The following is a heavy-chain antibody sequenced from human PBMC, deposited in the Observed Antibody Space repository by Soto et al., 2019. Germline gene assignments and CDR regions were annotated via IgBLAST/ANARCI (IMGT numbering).Heavy chain of an antibody. D-gene: IGHD2-15*01. CDR2: VSAYNGNT. V-gene: IGHV1-18*01. CDR3: ARDGPLYCSGGSCYSDAFDI. CDR1: GYTFTSYG. Sequence: ASVKVSCKASGYTFTSYGISWLRQSAGQGLEWMGWVSAYNGNTNYAQKLQGRVTMTTDTSTSTAYMELRSLRSDDTAVYYCARDGPLYCSGGSCYSDAFDIWGQGTMVTVSS. J-gene: IGHJ3*02.